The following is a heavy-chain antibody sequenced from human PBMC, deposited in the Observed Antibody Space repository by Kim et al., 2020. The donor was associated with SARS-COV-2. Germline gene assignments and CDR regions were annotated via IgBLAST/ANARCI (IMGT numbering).Heavy chain of an antibody. CDR2: MYYSESS. J-gene: IGHJ6*02. CDR1: GGSISSYY. D-gene: IGHD5-18*01. V-gene: IGHV4-59*01. Sequence: SETLSLTCTVSGGSISSYYWSWIRQSPGKGLEWIGYMYYSESSDYNPSLKSRLTISVDTSKNQFSLKLNSVTAADTDVYYCARVVSMTGYGNGLWGDVWGQGTTVTVSS. CDR3: ARVVSMTGYGNGLWGDV.